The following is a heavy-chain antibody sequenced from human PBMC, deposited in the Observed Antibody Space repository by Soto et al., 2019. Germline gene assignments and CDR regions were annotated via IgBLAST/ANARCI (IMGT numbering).Heavy chain of an antibody. CDR3: AKGKISTTTYTSFDS. Sequence: QVHLVESGGGGVQPGRSKRLSCVVSGFTFNDYAIHWVRQAPGKGLEWVAVISFDGNNKFYADSVKGRFTISRDRSKTTAYLQMNNLRAEDTAIYYCAKGKISTTTYTSFDSWGRGTLVSVSS. V-gene: IGHV3-30*18. CDR1: GFTFNDYA. CDR2: ISFDGNNK. J-gene: IGHJ5*01. D-gene: IGHD1-26*01.